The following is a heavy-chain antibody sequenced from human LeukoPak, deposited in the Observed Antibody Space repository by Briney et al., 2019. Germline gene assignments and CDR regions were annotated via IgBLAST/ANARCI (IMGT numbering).Heavy chain of an antibody. Sequence: SETLSLTCTVSGGSISSYYWSWIRQPAGKGLEWIGRIYSSGSTDYNPSLKSRVTMSVDTSKNQFSLKLSSVTAADTAVYYCARRVGWLYYYYMDVWGKGTTVTISS. V-gene: IGHV4-4*07. D-gene: IGHD5-12*01. J-gene: IGHJ6*03. CDR1: GGSISSYY. CDR2: IYSSGST. CDR3: ARRVGWLYYYYMDV.